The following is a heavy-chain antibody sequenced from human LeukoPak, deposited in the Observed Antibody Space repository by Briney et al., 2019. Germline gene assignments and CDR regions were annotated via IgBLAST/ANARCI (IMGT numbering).Heavy chain of an antibody. J-gene: IGHJ4*02. CDR3: ARGYGNYY. V-gene: IGHV3-7*03. CDR2: INEDGSEK. D-gene: IGHD4-11*01. CDR1: GFTFSNYW. Sequence: GGSLRLSCAASGFTFSNYWMTWVRQAPGKGLEWVANINEDGSEKYPVDSAKGRFTISRDNAKNSLYLQMNSLRAEDTAVYYCARGYGNYYCGQGTLVTVSS.